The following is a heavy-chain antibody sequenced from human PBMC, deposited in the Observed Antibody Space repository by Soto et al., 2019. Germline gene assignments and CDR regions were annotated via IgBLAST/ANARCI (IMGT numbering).Heavy chain of an antibody. Sequence: ASVKVSCKASGYTFTSYAMHWVRQAPGQRLEWMGWINAGNGNTKYSQKFQGRVTITRDTSASTAYMELSSPRSEDTAVYYCARVKNWNHLRGNWFDPWGQGTLVTVSS. V-gene: IGHV1-3*01. J-gene: IGHJ5*02. D-gene: IGHD1-1*01. CDR3: ARVKNWNHLRGNWFDP. CDR2: INAGNGNT. CDR1: GYTFTSYA.